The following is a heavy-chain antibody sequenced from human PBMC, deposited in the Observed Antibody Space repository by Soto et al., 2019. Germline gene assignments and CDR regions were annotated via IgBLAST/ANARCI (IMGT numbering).Heavy chain of an antibody. CDR3: AKDSWAIFGVPAGEYYAMDV. CDR2: ISGSGGTT. D-gene: IGHD3-3*01. V-gene: IGHV3-23*01. J-gene: IGHJ6*02. CDR1: GFTFSSYA. Sequence: GGSLRLSCAASGFTFSSYAMSWVRQAPGKGLEWVSAISGSGGTTYYSDSVKGRFTISRDNSKNTVYLQMNDLRVEDAAEYFCAKDSWAIFGVPAGEYYAMDVWGQGTTVTVSS.